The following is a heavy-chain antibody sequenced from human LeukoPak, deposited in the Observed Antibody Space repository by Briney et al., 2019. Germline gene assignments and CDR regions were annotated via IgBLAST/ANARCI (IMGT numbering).Heavy chain of an antibody. CDR3: AALGSFPAEGIFDY. J-gene: IGHJ4*02. Sequence: GGSLRLSCAASGFTFSDYYMSWIRQAPGKGLEWVSYISSSGSTIYYADSVKGRFTISRDNAKNSLYLQMNGLRAEDTAVYYCAALGSFPAEGIFDYWGQGTLVTVSS. V-gene: IGHV3-11*01. D-gene: IGHD6-13*01. CDR2: ISSSGSTI. CDR1: GFTFSDYY.